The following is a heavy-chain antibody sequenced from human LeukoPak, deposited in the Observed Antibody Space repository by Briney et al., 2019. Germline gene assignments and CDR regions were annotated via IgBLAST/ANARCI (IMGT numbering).Heavy chain of an antibody. J-gene: IGHJ4*02. D-gene: IGHD5-18*01. CDR1: GGSISSYY. V-gene: IGHV4-59*01. Sequence: SETLSLTCTVSGGSISSYYWSWIRQPPGKGLEWIGYIYYSGSTNYNPSLKSRVTISVDTSKNQFSLKLSSVTAADTAVYYCARGLDSGYSYGSPPYYFDYGGRGALVTVSS. CDR3: ARGLDSGYSYGSPPYYFDY. CDR2: IYYSGST.